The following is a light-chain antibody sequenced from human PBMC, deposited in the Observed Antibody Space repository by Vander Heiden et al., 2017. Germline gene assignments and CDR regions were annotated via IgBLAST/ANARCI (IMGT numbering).Light chain of an antibody. Sequence: DIVLTQSPLSLPVTPGEPAYISCRSIQSLLHSNGYNYLDWYLQKPGQSPQVLIYLGSNRASGVPDRFSGSGSGTDFTLKISRVEAEDVAVYYCMQALEAPLTFGQGTKLEIK. CDR3: MQALEAPLT. CDR1: QSLLHSNGYNY. J-gene: IGKJ2*01. V-gene: IGKV2-28*01. CDR2: LGS.